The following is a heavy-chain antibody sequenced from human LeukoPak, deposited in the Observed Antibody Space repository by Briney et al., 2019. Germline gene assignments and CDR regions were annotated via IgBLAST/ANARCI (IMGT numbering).Heavy chain of an antibody. Sequence: SETLSLTCTVPRDSISSSSYYGSWIRQPAGKGLEWIGRIYTSRTTNYNPSLKSQVTISVDTSKNQFTLKLSSVTAAGTAVYHCASGFSPSGQRTLVTVSS. CDR1: RDSISSSSYY. CDR2: IYTSRTT. J-gene: IGHJ5*02. D-gene: IGHD2/OR15-2a*01. V-gene: IGHV4-61*02. CDR3: ASGFSP.